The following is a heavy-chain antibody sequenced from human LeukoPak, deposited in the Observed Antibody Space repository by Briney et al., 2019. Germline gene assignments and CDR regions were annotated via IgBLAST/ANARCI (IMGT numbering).Heavy chain of an antibody. V-gene: IGHV4-34*01. Sequence: PSETLSLTCAVYGGSFSGYYWSWIRQPPGKGLEWIGEINHSGSTNYNPSLKSRVTISVDTSKNQFSLKLSSVTAADTAVYYCARVRPCDSSARYFDYWGQGTLVTVSS. D-gene: IGHD3-22*01. CDR2: INHSGST. CDR3: ARVRPCDSSARYFDY. J-gene: IGHJ4*02. CDR1: GGSFSGYY.